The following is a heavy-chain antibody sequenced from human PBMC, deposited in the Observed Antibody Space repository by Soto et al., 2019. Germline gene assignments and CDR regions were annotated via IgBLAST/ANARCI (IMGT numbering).Heavy chain of an antibody. CDR2: IDQSDYCT. J-gene: IGHJ5*01. V-gene: IGHV5-10-1*01. CDR3: ASLGGVGAVNWFGS. CDR1: GYSFSKYW. Sequence: VESLTSSCEVSGYSFSKYWIMSVVQMPGKGLEWMGSIDQSDYCTHYSPSFQGHVTIAADKSISTVYLQWSSLKASDTAMYYCASLGGVGAVNWFGSWGQGTMVTVSS. D-gene: IGHD1-26*01.